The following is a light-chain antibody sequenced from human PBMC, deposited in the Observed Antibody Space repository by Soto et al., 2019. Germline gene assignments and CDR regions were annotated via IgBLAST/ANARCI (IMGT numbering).Light chain of an antibody. CDR3: QQYDSYPWT. J-gene: IGKJ1*01. CDR1: QTISSW. CDR2: KAS. Sequence: DLQMTQSPSTLSGPVGARVTSTSRASQTISSWLAWYQQKPGKAPKLLIYKASTLKSGVPSRFSGSGSGTEFTLTISSLQPDDFATYYCQQYDSYPWTFGQGTKVDIK. V-gene: IGKV1-5*03.